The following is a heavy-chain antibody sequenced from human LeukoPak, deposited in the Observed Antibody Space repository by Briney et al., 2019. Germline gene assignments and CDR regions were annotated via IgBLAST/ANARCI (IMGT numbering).Heavy chain of an antibody. CDR1: GHIFTSYD. CDR2: IRSNDGHT. V-gene: IGHV1-18*01. D-gene: IGHD6-13*01. Sequence: ASVKVSCKASGHIFTSYDISWVQQAPGQGLEWMGWIRSNDGHTKYAQKFQGRVTMTMDTFTTTFYMELRSLTSDDTAMYYCARQQLVPNWFDPWGQGTLVTVSS. CDR3: ARQQLVPNWFDP. J-gene: IGHJ5*02.